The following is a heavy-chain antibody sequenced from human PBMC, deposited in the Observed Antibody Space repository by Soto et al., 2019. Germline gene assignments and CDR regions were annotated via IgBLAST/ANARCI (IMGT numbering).Heavy chain of an antibody. Sequence: GGSLRLSCTASGFTFGDYAMSWFRQAPGKGLEWVGFIRSKAYGGTTEYAASVKGRFTISRDGSKSIAYLQMNSLKTEDTAVYYCTRERAEVAGTWTYYYYYGMDVWGQGTTVTVSS. CDR2: IRSKAYGGTT. J-gene: IGHJ6*02. CDR3: TRERAEVAGTWTYYYYYGMDV. D-gene: IGHD6-19*01. V-gene: IGHV3-49*01. CDR1: GFTFGDYA.